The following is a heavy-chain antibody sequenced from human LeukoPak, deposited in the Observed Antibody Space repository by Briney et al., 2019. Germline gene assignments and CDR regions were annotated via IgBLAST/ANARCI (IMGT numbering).Heavy chain of an antibody. V-gene: IGHV4-39*01. CDR2: IYYSRST. D-gene: IGHD3-22*01. CDR1: GGSISSSSYY. Sequence: SETLSLTCTVSGGSISSSSYYWGWIRQPPGKGLEWLGSIYYSRSTYYNPSLKIRVTISVDTSKNQFSLKLSSVTAADTAVYYCARLDYYDSRGTFDYWGQGTLVTVSS. J-gene: IGHJ4*02. CDR3: ARLDYYDSRGTFDY.